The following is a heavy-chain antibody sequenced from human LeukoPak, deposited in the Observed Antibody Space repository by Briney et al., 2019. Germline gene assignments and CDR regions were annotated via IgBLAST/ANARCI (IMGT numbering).Heavy chain of an antibody. V-gene: IGHV3-21*01. D-gene: IGHD5-24*01. J-gene: IGHJ4*02. CDR3: TRDGYNYYFDY. CDR2: ISSSSSYI. CDR1: GFTFSSYS. Sequence: GGSLTLSCAASGFTFSSYSLSWVRQAPGKGLEWVSSISSSSSYIYYADSVKGRFTISRDNAKNSLYLRMNSLRAEDTAVYYCTRDGYNYYFDYWGQGTLVTVSP.